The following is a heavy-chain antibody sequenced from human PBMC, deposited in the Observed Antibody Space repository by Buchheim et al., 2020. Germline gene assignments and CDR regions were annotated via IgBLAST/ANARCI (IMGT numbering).Heavy chain of an antibody. CDR2: ISSSGSTI. Sequence: EVQLVESGGDLVQPGGSLRLSCAASGFSFRSYEMSWVRQSAGKGLEWVSYISSSGSTIYYADSVKGRFTISRDNAKNSLYLQMNSLRAEDTAVYYCARVSEGFLEDNWFDPWGQGTL. D-gene: IGHD3-3*01. V-gene: IGHV3-48*03. CDR3: ARVSEGFLEDNWFDP. J-gene: IGHJ5*02. CDR1: GFSFRSYE.